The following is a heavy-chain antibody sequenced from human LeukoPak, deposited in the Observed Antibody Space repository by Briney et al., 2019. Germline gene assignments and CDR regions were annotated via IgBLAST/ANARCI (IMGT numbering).Heavy chain of an antibody. Sequence: GGSLRLSRAASGFTFSRSWMSWVRQAPGKGLEWVAFIKEDGSEKYYVDSVKGRFTISRDNAENSLYLQMNGLRAEDTAVYYCARDRGGRTGLDDWGQGTLVTVSS. J-gene: IGHJ4*02. CDR3: ARDRGGRTGLDD. CDR1: GFTFSRSW. CDR2: IKEDGSEK. D-gene: IGHD2-15*01. V-gene: IGHV3-7*04.